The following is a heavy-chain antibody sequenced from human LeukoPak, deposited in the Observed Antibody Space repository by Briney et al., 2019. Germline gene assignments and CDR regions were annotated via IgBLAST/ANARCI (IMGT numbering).Heavy chain of an antibody. J-gene: IGHJ4*02. V-gene: IGHV3-33*01. CDR2: IWFDGSNI. Sequence: QPGRSLRLSCAASGFNFSSYGMHWVRQAPGKGLEWVTSIWFDGSNIHYADSVKGRVIISRDNSKSALYLQMNSLRAEDTAIYYCARDSLPMAVTGPFDHWGQGALVTVS. CDR3: ARDSLPMAVTGPFDH. D-gene: IGHD6-19*01. CDR1: GFNFSSYG.